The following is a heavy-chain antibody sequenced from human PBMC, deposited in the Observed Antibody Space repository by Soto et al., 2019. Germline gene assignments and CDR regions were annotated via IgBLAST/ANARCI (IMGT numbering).Heavy chain of an antibody. CDR1: GFTFSSYA. CDR2: ISGSGGST. D-gene: IGHD2-2*01. V-gene: IGHV3-23*01. J-gene: IGHJ6*03. Sequence: EVQLLESGGGLVQPGGSLRLSCAASGFTFSSYAMSWVRQAPGKGLEWVSAISGSGGSTYYADSVKGRFTISRDNSKNTLYLQMNSLRAEDTAVYYCAKVGEGDIVVVPAAKFGDPPDYYMDVWGKGTTVTVSS. CDR3: AKVGEGDIVVVPAAKFGDPPDYYMDV.